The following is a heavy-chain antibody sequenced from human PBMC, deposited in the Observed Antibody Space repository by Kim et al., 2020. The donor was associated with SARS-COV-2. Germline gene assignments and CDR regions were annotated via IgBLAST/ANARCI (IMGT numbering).Heavy chain of an antibody. Sequence: GGSLRLSCAASGFTFSSYSMNWVRQAPGKGLEWVSSISSSSSYIYYADSVKGRFTISRDNAKNSLYLQMNSLRAEDTAVYYCARGDGSYYGNWFDPWGQGTLVTVSS. CDR3: ARGDGSYYGNWFDP. V-gene: IGHV3-21*01. D-gene: IGHD1-26*01. CDR2: ISSSSSYI. CDR1: GFTFSSYS. J-gene: IGHJ5*02.